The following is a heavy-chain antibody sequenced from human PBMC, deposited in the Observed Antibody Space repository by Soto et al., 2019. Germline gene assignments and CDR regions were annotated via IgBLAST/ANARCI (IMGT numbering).Heavy chain of an antibody. V-gene: IGHV1-69*01. J-gene: IGHJ3*02. CDR1: GGTFSTYA. CDR2: IIPIFGTA. Sequence: VSCTSAGGTFSTYAISWVRHAPVQGLEWMGGIIPIFGTANYAQKFQGRVTITADESTSTAYMELSSLRSEDTAVYYCARHGGAYCGGDCYLRGADSNAFDIWGQGTMVTVSS. CDR3: ARHGGAYCGGDCYLRGADSNAFDI. D-gene: IGHD2-21*02.